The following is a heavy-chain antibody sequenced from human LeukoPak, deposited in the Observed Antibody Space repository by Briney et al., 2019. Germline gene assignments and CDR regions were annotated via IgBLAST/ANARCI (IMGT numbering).Heavy chain of an antibody. V-gene: IGHV4-39*01. CDR2: IYYSGST. CDR3: ARRATIFGVVNYFDY. D-gene: IGHD3-3*01. J-gene: IGHJ4*02. Sequence: PSETLSLTCTVSGGSISSSSYYWGWIRQPPGKGLEWIGSIYYSGSTHYNPSLKSRVTISVDTSKNQFSLKLSSVTAADTAVYYCARRATIFGVVNYFDYWGQGTLVTVSS. CDR1: GGSISSSSYY.